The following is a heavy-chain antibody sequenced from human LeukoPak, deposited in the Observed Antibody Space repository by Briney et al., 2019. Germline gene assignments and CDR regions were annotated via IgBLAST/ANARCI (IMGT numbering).Heavy chain of an antibody. CDR2: ISSSSSYI. Sequence: GGSLRLSCAASGFTFSSYSMNWVRQAPGKGLEWVSSISSSSSYIYYADSVKGRFTISGDNAKNSLYLQMNSLRAEDTAVYYCARVEDIVVVPAAIDYWGQGTLVTVSS. D-gene: IGHD2-2*01. CDR1: GFTFSSYS. CDR3: ARVEDIVVVPAAIDY. V-gene: IGHV3-21*01. J-gene: IGHJ4*02.